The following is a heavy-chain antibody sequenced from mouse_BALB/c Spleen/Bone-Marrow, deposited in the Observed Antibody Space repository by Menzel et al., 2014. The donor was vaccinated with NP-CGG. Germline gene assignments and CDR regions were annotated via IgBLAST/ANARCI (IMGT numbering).Heavy chain of an antibody. J-gene: IGHJ3*01. CDR1: GFTFSSLG. D-gene: IGHD1-1*01. CDR3: ARGDLLRGFAY. CDR2: ISSGSSTI. V-gene: IGHV5-17*02. Sequence: EVQLQQSGGGLVQPGGSRKLSCAASGFTFSSLGMHWVRQAPEKGLEWVAYISSGSSTIYYADTVKGRFTIPRDNPKNTLFLQMTSLRSEDTAMYYCARGDLLRGFAYWGQGTLVTVSA.